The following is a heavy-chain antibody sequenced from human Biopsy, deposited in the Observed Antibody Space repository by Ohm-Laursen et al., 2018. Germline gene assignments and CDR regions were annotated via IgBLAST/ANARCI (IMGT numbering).Heavy chain of an antibody. V-gene: IGHV3-11*01. CDR2: ITNSGGTV. CDR1: GFTFRDYY. Sequence: SLRLSCAASGFTFRDYYMIWIRQPPGKGLEWVSYITNSGGTVYYEDSVKGRFTVSRDNAKNSLYLQMDRLRAEDTAVYYCARPPWGHAYGYYNGTDVWGQGTTVIVSS. CDR3: ARPPWGHAYGYYNGTDV. D-gene: IGHD3-10*01. J-gene: IGHJ6*02.